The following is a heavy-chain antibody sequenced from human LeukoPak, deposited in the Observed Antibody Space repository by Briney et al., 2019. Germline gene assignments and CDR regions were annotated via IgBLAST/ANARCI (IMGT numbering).Heavy chain of an antibody. V-gene: IGHV3-48*03. Sequence: GGSLRLSCAASGFTVSSYEMNWVRQAPGKGLEWVSYINSGGSTIYYADSVKGRFTISRDNAKNSLFLQMNSLRAEDTAVYYCARTFDYWGQGTLVTVSS. J-gene: IGHJ4*02. CDR3: ARTFDY. CDR2: INSGGSTI. CDR1: GFTVSSYE.